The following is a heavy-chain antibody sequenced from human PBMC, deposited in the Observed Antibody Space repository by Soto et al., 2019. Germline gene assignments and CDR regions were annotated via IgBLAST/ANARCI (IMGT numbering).Heavy chain of an antibody. Sequence: EVQLVESGGGLIQPGGSLKLSCAASGFTVGNNYMRWVRQAPGKGLEWVSLIYSTGTTKYADSVKGRFTVSRDNAKNTLYLQLNSRGAEDTAVYYCENDGRGSGSHYNSFGYWGQGTLVTVSS. J-gene: IGHJ4*02. CDR3: ENDGRGSGSHYNSFGY. V-gene: IGHV3-53*01. CDR1: GFTVGNNY. D-gene: IGHD3-10*01. CDR2: IYSTGTT.